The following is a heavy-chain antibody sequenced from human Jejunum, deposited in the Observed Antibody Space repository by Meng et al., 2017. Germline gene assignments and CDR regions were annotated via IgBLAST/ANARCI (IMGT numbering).Heavy chain of an antibody. CDR1: GYIFSDYY. CDR3: ASPLNKGGHFDY. CDR2: INSNSGGT. Sequence: ASVKVSCKASGYIFSDYYIHWVRQAPGQGLEWMGWINSNSGGTQYAQKFQGRVTMTRDTSISTVYMELSSLRSDDTAVYYCASPLNKGGHFDYWGQGTQVTVSS. V-gene: IGHV1-2*02. J-gene: IGHJ4*02. D-gene: IGHD1-26*01.